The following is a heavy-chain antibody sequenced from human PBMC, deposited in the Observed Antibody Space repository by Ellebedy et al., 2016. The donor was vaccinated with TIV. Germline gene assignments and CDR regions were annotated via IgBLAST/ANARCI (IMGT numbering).Heavy chain of an antibody. CDR1: GYTFTDYW. V-gene: IGHV5-10-1*01. D-gene: IGHD5-12*01. J-gene: IGHJ2*01. Sequence: PGGSLRLSCQGSGYTFTDYWITWVRQMPGKGLEWMGKIDPRDSNTNYSPSVQGHVTISTDRSFSTAYLQWSSLKASDTAMYYCARHALGDSGWWYFDLWGRGTLVTVSS. CDR2: IDPRDSNT. CDR3: ARHALGDSGWWYFDL.